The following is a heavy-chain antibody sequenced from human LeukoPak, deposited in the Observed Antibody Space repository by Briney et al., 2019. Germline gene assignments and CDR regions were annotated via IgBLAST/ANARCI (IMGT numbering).Heavy chain of an antibody. J-gene: IGHJ5*02. D-gene: IGHD2-2*02. CDR1: GFTFSDYY. CDR2: RYYSGST. V-gene: IGHV4-39*01. CDR3: ARHPPRDCSSSSCYKRWFDP. Sequence: GSLRLSCAASGFTFSDYYMSWIRQPPGKGQEGIGSRYYSGSTYYNPSIKSRVTISVDTSKNQFSLKLNSVTAADTAVYYCARHPPRDCSSSSCYKRWFDPWGQGTLVTVSS.